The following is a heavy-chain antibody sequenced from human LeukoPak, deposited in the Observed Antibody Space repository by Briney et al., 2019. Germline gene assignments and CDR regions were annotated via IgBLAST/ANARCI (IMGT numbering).Heavy chain of an antibody. CDR1: GYTFTSYD. CDR3: AAEGSSSDAFDI. CDR2: MNPNSGNT. Sequence: ASVKVSCKASGYTFTSYDINWVRQATGQGLEWMGWMNPNSGNTGYAQKFQERVTITRDMSTSTAYMELSSLRSEDTAVYYCAAEGSSSDAFDIWGQGTMVTVSS. V-gene: IGHV1-8*01. D-gene: IGHD6-13*01. J-gene: IGHJ3*02.